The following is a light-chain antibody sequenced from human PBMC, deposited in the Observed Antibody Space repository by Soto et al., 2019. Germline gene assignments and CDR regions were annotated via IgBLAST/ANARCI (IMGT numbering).Light chain of an antibody. V-gene: IGLV2-8*01. J-gene: IGLJ2*01. CDR3: SSFAGSNHVV. CDR2: EVS. CDR1: SSDVGAYNY. Sequence: QSALTQPPSASGSPGQSVTISCTGTSSDVGAYNYVSWYLQHPGKAPKLMIYEVSQQPSGVPDRFSGSKSGNTASLTVSGLQAEDEADYYCSSFAGSNHVVFGGGTKVTVL.